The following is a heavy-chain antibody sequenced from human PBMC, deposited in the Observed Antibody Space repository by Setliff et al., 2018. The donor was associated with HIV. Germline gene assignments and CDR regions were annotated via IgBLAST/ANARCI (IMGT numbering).Heavy chain of an antibody. Sequence: SETLPLTCTVSGASISDGTFYWSWIRQPAGKGLEWIGHIYTSGSSTYNPSLKSRVTISRDTSKNQFSLKLSSVTAADTAVYYCARAPTVVTLLDYWGQGTLVTVSS. CDR2: IYTSGSS. V-gene: IGHV4-61*09. CDR3: ARAPTVVTLLDY. J-gene: IGHJ4*02. CDR1: GASISDGTFY. D-gene: IGHD4-17*01.